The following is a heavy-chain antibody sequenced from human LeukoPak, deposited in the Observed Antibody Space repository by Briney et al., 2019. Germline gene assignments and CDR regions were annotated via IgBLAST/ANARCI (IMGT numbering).Heavy chain of an antibody. J-gene: IGHJ3*02. CDR2: IYSGGST. V-gene: IGHV3-66*01. Sequence: GGSLRLSCAASGFTVSSNYMSRVRQAPGKGLEWVSVIYSGGSTYYADSVKGRFTISRDNAKNSLYLQMNSLRAEDTAVYYCARDFVVVPAAPPGDAFDIWGQGTMVTVSS. D-gene: IGHD2-2*01. CDR3: ARDFVVVPAAPPGDAFDI. CDR1: GFTVSSNY.